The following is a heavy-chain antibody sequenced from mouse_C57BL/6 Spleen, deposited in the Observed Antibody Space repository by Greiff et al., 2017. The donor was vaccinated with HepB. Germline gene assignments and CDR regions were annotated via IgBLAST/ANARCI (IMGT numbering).Heavy chain of an antibody. J-gene: IGHJ1*03. CDR2: FYPGSGSI. Sequence: QVQLKQSGAELVKPGASVKLSCKASGYTFTEYTIHWVKQRSGQGLEWIGWFYPGSGSIKYNEKFKDKATLTADKSSSTVYMELSRLTSEDSAVYCCARHEVDDGYYVGYFDVWGTGTTVTVSS. CDR1: GYTFTEYT. CDR3: ARHEVDDGYYVGYFDV. V-gene: IGHV1-62-2*01. D-gene: IGHD2-3*01.